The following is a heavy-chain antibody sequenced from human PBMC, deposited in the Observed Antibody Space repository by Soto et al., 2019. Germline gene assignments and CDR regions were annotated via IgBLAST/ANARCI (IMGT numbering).Heavy chain of an antibody. V-gene: IGHV3-74*01. CDR1: GFTFSRHW. D-gene: IGHD5-18*01. Sequence: EVQLVESGGGLVQPGGSLRLSCAASGFTFSRHWMHWVRQAPGKGLVWVSRINSDGTSTNYADSVKGRFTISRDNAKNTLYLQMSSLRWEDTAVYHCASPYTATIHNGLNSWGQGTLVTVSS. CDR2: INSDGTST. J-gene: IGHJ4*02. CDR3: ASPYTATIHNGLNS.